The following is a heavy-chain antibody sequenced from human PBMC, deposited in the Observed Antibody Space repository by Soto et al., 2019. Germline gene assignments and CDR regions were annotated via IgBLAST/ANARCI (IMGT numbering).Heavy chain of an antibody. J-gene: IGHJ4*02. CDR1: GDSISGGDHY. D-gene: IGHD5-18*01. CDR2: IYYSGSS. V-gene: IGHV4-31*11. Sequence: SETLSLTCAVSGDSISGGDHYWSWIRQHPGKGLEWIGYIYYSGSSHYSPSLKSRVSMSVDTSKNEFSLKITSVSAADTAVYFCARLYSYGYYYFDSWGQGTQVTGSS. CDR3: ARLYSYGYYYFDS.